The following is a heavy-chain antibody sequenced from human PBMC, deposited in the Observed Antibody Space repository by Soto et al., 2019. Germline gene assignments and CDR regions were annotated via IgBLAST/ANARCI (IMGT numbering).Heavy chain of an antibody. CDR1: GYSFTSYW. CDR2: IYPGDSDT. CDR3: ARHPYITMNWFDP. J-gene: IGHJ5*02. D-gene: IGHD3-10*01. V-gene: IGHV5-51*01. Sequence: PGESLKISCKGSGYSFTSYWIGWVRQMPGKGLEWMGTIYPGDSDTRYSPSFQGQVTISADKSISTAYLQWSSLKASDTAMYYCARHPYITMNWFDPWGQGTLVTVSS.